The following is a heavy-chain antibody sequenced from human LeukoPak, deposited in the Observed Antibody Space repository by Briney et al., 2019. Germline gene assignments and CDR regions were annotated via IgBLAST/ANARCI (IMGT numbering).Heavy chain of an antibody. CDR1: GFTFSNYA. D-gene: IGHD3-22*01. CDR2: ISGSGGRT. CDR3: AKDRAIVVDSQAPYFEY. J-gene: IGHJ4*02. V-gene: IGHV3-23*01. Sequence: GGSLRLSCAASGFTFSNYAMSWVRQAPGTGLEWVSGISGSGGRTYYADSVKDRFTISRDNSKNTLYLQMTSLRADDTAVYYCAKDRAIVVDSQAPYFEYWGQGTLVAVSS.